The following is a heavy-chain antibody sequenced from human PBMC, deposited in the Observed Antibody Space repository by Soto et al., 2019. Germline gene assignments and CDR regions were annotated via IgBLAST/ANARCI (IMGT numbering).Heavy chain of an antibody. V-gene: IGHV3-53*04. J-gene: IGHJ4*02. CDR2: IYSGGST. Sequence: PGGSLRLSCAASGFTFSSYDMHWVRQATGKGLEWVSVIYSGGSTYYADSVKGRFTISRQNSKNTLYLQMNSLRAEDTAVYYCARGYYDILTGYLDYWGQGTLVTVSS. CDR1: GFTFSSYD. D-gene: IGHD3-9*01. CDR3: ARGYYDILTGYLDY.